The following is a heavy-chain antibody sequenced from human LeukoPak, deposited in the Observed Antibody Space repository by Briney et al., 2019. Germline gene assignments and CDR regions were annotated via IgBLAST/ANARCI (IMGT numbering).Heavy chain of an antibody. J-gene: IGHJ4*02. V-gene: IGHV4-34*01. CDR2: INHSGST. CDR1: GGPFGVYY. D-gene: IGHD3-10*01. Sequence: PSETLSLTCAVYGGPFGVYYWSWVRQPPGKGLEWIGEINHSGSTNYSPSLKSRVTISVDTSKNHFSLKLSSVSAADTAVYYCAGPGAGDLDYWGQGTLVTVSS. CDR3: AGPGAGDLDY.